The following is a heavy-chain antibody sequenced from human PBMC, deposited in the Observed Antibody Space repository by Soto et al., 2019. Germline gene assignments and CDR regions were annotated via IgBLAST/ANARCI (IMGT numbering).Heavy chain of an antibody. V-gene: IGHV4-59*08. CDR2: IHYSWST. CDR1: GGSINNYY. CDR3: ARLTSRQIPKNNYWYIHV. J-gene: IGHJ6*03. Sequence: QVQLQESGPGLVKPSETLSLTCTVSGGSINNYYWSWIRQPPGKGLAWIGYIHYSWSTNYNPSLASRATILVDTSKNRFSLTLNSVTAADTAVYFCARLTSRQIPKNNYWYIHVWGNGSTVIVSS. D-gene: IGHD2-21*01.